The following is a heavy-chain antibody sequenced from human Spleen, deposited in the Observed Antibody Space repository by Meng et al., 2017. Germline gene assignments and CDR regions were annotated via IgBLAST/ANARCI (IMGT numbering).Heavy chain of an antibody. J-gene: IGHJ4*01. D-gene: IGHD3-22*01. V-gene: IGHV4-31*03. CDR1: GCSISSGDYY. CDR2: IYYSGST. CDR3: ARVEGYYDSSGYYRY. Sequence: QLQLQESDSGLVKPSQTLSLTCTVYGCSISSGDYYWSWIRQHSGKGLEWIGYIYYSGSTYYNPSLKSRVTISVDTSKNQFSLKLRSVTAADTAVYYCARVEGYYDSSGYYRYWGHGTLVTVSS.